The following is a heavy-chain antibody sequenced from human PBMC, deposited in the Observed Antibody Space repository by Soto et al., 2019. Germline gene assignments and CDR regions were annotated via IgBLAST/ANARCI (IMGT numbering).Heavy chain of an antibody. Sequence: QVQLVQSGSDVKKPGASFTVSCKASGYIFSDYYLHWVRQAPGQGLEWMGWIDPRNGGTKYAQKFQDRLTMTTDTSTSTAFLELRRLRLDDTAVFFCARVLYRNVIHAWGQGTLVTVSS. CDR1: GYIFSDYY. V-gene: IGHV1-2*02. CDR2: IDPRNGGT. J-gene: IGHJ4*02. D-gene: IGHD5-18*01. CDR3: ARVLYRNVIHA.